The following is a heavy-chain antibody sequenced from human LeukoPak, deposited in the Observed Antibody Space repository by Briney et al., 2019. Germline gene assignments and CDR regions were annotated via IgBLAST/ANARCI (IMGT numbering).Heavy chain of an antibody. V-gene: IGHV1-8*03. CDR1: GYTFTSYD. D-gene: IGHD2-15*01. CDR3: ARGPSQQDIVVVVALDY. Sequence: ASVKVSCKASGYTFTSYDINWVRQATGQGLEWMGWMNPNSGNTGYAQKFQGRVTITRNTSISTAYMELSSLRAEDTAVYYCARGPSQQDIVVVVALDYWGQGTLVTVSS. J-gene: IGHJ4*02. CDR2: MNPNSGNT.